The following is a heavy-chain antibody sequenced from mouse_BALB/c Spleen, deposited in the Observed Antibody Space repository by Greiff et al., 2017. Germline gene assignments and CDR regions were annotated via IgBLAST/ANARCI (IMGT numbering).Heavy chain of an antibody. D-gene: IGHD1-1*02. CDR1: GFTFSSFG. V-gene: IGHV5-17*02. CDR3: AREGGFDY. J-gene: IGHJ2*01. Sequence: EVQVVESGGGLVQPGGSRKLSCAASGFTFSSFGMHWVRQAPEKGLEWVAYISSGSSTIYYADTVKGRFTISRDNPKNTLFLQMTSLRSEDTAMYYCAREGGFDYWGQGTTLTVSS. CDR2: ISSGSSTI.